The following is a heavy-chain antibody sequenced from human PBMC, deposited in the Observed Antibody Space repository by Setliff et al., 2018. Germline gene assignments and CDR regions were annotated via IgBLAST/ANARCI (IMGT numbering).Heavy chain of an antibody. D-gene: IGHD5-12*01. CDR3: ATYGAYARHYFDY. J-gene: IGHJ4*02. CDR2: IYHSGST. CDR1: GYSISSDHF. V-gene: IGHV4-38-2*01. Sequence: PSETLSLTCAVSGYSISSDHFWGWIRQPPGKGLEWIGSIYHSGSTYYNPSLKSRVTISVDTSKNQFSLKLASVTAADTAVYYCATYGAYARHYFDYWGQGTLVT.